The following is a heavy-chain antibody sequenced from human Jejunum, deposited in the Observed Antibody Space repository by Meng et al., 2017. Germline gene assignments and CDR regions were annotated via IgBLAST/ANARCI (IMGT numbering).Heavy chain of an antibody. V-gene: IGHV3-21*06. CDR1: GFMFSSYS. D-gene: IGHD2/OR15-2a*01. CDR2: ISATGNSI. Sequence: GEFLKTSCVASGFMFSSYSINWVRQAPGKGLEWVSFISATGNSIYYADSVRGRFTISRDNSKNTLYLQTNSRRAEDTAVYYCARDRVSWNIGAFDLWGQGTVVTVSS. CDR3: ARDRVSWNIGAFDL. J-gene: IGHJ3*01.